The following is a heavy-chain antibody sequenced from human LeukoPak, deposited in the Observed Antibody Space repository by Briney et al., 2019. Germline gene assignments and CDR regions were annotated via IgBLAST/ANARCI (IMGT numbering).Heavy chain of an antibody. Sequence: GGSLRLSCAASRFAFSTYWMSWVRQAPGKGLEWVANIKEDGSEKYYVDSVKGRFTIYRDNAKNSLYLQMNRLRAEDTAVYYCARDRDDDSSGSIDDAFDIWGQGTMVTVSS. CDR2: IKEDGSEK. V-gene: IGHV3-7*05. J-gene: IGHJ3*02. CDR1: RFAFSTYW. D-gene: IGHD3-22*01. CDR3: ARDRDDDSSGSIDDAFDI.